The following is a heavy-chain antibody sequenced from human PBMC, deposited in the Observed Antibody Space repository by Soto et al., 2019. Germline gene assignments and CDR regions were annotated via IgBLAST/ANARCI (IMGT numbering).Heavy chain of an antibody. CDR1: WGSIRSSSDW. D-gene: IGHD4-17*01. V-gene: IGHV4-39*01. CDR2: IYYSGST. J-gene: IGHJ4*02. CDR3: ARHVTLYGDYSYFDY. Sequence: ETLSLTSPVAWGSIRSSSDWWSWISQPPGKGLEWIGSIYYSGSTYYIPSLKSRLTISVDTSKNQFSLELSSVTAADTAVYYCARHVTLYGDYSYFDYWGQGTLVTVSS.